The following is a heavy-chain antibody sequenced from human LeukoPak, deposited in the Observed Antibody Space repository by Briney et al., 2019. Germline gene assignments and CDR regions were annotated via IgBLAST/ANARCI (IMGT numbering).Heavy chain of an antibody. V-gene: IGHV4-34*01. CDR3: AGQRRGGYDQYYFDY. Sequence: SETLSLTCAVYGGSFSGYYWSWIRQPPGKGPEWIGEINHSGSTNYNPSLKSRVTISVDTSKNQFPLKLSSVTAADTAVYYCAGQRRGGYDQYYFDYWGQGTLVTVSS. D-gene: IGHD5-12*01. CDR2: INHSGST. J-gene: IGHJ4*02. CDR1: GGSFSGYY.